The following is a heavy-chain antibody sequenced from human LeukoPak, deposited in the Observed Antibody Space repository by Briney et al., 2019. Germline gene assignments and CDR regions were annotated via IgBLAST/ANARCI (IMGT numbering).Heavy chain of an antibody. J-gene: IGHJ4*02. CDR2: ISYDGSNK. CDR3: ARGDGDSPFDY. D-gene: IGHD4-17*01. V-gene: IGHV3-30-3*01. CDR1: GFTFSSYA. Sequence: PGGSLRLSCAASGFTFSSYAMHWVRQAPGKGPEWVAVISYDGSNKYYADSVKGRFTISRDNSKNTLYLQMNSLRAEDTAVYYCARGDGDSPFDYWGQGTLVTVSS.